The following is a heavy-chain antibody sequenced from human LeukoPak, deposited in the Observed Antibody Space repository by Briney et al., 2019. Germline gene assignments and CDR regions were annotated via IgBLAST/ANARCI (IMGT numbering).Heavy chain of an antibody. V-gene: IGHV3-20*04. CDR1: GFIFDDYG. Sequence: GGSLRLSCVVSGFIFDDYGMSWVRQAPGKGLEWVSGINWKGGSTGYADAVKGRFTISRDNARKSLYLQMNSLRDEDTAVYYCARDNVGATPFDYWGQGTLVTVSS. D-gene: IGHD1-26*01. CDR2: INWKGGST. CDR3: ARDNVGATPFDY. J-gene: IGHJ4*02.